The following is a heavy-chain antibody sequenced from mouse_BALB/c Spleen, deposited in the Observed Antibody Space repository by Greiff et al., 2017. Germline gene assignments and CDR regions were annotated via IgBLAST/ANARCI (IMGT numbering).Heavy chain of an antibody. J-gene: IGHJ3*01. CDR1: GFTFSDYY. Sequence: VQLQQSGGGLVKPGGSLKLSCAASGFTFSDYYMYWVRQTPEKRLEWVATISDGGSYTYYPDSVKGRFTISRDNAKNNLYLQMSSLKSEDTAMYYCARASYYRYDEFAYWGQGTLVTVSA. CDR2: ISDGGSYT. D-gene: IGHD2-14*01. V-gene: IGHV5-4*02. CDR3: ARASYYRYDEFAY.